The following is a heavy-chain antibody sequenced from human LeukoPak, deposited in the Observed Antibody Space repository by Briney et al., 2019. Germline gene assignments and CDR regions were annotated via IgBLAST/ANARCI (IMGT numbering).Heavy chain of an antibody. CDR1: GYTLTELS. CDR3: ARVRYYCSSTSCFYFDC. J-gene: IGHJ4*02. D-gene: IGHD2-2*01. V-gene: IGHV1-24*01. Sequence: GASANVSCKVSGYTLTELSMHWVRQAPGKGREWMGGFDPEDGETIYAQKFQGRVTMTEDTSTDTAYIELSSLRSEDTAVYYCARVRYYCSSTSCFYFDCWGQGALVTVSS. CDR2: FDPEDGET.